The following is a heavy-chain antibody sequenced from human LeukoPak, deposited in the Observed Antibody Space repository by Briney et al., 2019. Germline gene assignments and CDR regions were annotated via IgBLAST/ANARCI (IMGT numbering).Heavy chain of an antibody. J-gene: IGHJ4*02. CDR3: ARGAPGYSYD. D-gene: IGHD5-18*01. CDR1: SDSISSYY. CDR2: IYYSGST. V-gene: IGHV4-59*01. Sequence: SETLSLICTVSSDSISSYYWSWIRQPPGKGLEWIGYIYYSGSTNYNPSLKSRVTISVDTSKNQFSLKLSSVTAADTAVYYCARGAPGYSYDWGQGTLVTVSS.